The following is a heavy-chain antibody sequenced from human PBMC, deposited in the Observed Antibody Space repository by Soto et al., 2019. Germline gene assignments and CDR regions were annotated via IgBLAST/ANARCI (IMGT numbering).Heavy chain of an antibody. V-gene: IGHV4-39*01. J-gene: IGHJ4*02. CDR1: GGSISSSSCC. CDR3: ARGIGGRLDY. D-gene: IGHD2-15*01. Sequence: SETLSLTCSVSGGSISSSSCCWVWIRQPPGKGLEWIGRINHSGSTNYNPSLKSRVTISVDTSKNQFSLKLSSVTAADTAVYYCARGIGGRLDYWGQGTLVTVSS. CDR2: INHSGST.